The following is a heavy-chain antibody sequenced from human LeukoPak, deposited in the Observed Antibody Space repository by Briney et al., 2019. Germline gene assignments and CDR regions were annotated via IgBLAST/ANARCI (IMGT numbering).Heavy chain of an antibody. CDR3: PRDAYDFWSGYYSRPRFDY. Sequence: PSETLSLTCTVSGGSISSYYWSWIRQPPGKGLEWIGYIYYSGSTNYNPSLKSRVTISVDTSKNQFSLKLSSVTAADTALYYCPRDAYDFWSGYYSRPRFDYWGQRTLVTVSS. CDR1: GGSISSYY. CDR2: IYYSGST. V-gene: IGHV4-59*01. D-gene: IGHD3-3*01. J-gene: IGHJ4*02.